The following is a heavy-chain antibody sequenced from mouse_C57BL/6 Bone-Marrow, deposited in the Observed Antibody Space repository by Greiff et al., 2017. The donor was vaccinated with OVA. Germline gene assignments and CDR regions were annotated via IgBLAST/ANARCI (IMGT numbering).Heavy chain of an antibody. D-gene: IGHD2-2*01. CDR1: GYTFTSYW. CDR2: INPSNGGT. CDR3: ARGPMRLRTSYFDY. V-gene: IGHV1-53*01. J-gene: IGHJ2*01. Sequence: VQLQQPGPELVKPGASVKLSCKASGYTFTSYWMHWVKQRPGQGLEWIGNINPSNGGTNYNEKFKSKATLTVDKSSSTAYMQLSSLTSEDSAVYYCARGPMRLRTSYFDYWGQGTTLTVSS.